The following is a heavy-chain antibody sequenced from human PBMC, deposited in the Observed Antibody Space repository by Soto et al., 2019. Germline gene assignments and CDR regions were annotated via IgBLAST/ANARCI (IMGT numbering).Heavy chain of an antibody. V-gene: IGHV3-49*04. D-gene: IGHD3-3*01. CDR3: VRGSFGYYGP. CDR1: GFSFGDYA. J-gene: IGHJ5*02. CDR2: IRNPGYGGTT. Sequence: GGSLRLSCTTSGFSFGDYAMTWVRQAPGKGLEWVGFIRNPGYGGTTEYATSVKGRFIISRDDSMSSAYLQLNSLKVDGSAVYYCVRGSFGYYGPWGQGTLVTVSS.